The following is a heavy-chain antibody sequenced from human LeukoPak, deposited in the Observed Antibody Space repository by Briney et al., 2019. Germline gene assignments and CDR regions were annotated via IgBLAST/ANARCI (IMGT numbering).Heavy chain of an antibody. CDR3: ARGTPYGDDVPSYFDY. J-gene: IGHJ4*02. CDR1: GGSISSSSYY. V-gene: IGHV4-39*07. CDR2: IYYSGST. D-gene: IGHD4-17*01. Sequence: SETLSLTCTVSGGSISSSSYYWGWIRQPPGKGLEWIGSIYYSGSTYYNPSLKSRVTISVDTSKNQFSLKLSSVTAADTAVYYCARGTPYGDDVPSYFDYWGQGTLVTVSS.